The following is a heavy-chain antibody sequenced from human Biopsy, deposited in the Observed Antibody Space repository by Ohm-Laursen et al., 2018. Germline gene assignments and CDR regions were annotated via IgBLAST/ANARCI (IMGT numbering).Heavy chain of an antibody. CDR3: ARHRYCSSTSCSNSNYYFDF. Sequence: SDTLSLTCTVSGDSIGSYSWSWIRRPPGKGLEWIGYIEYSDKTYYNPSLESRAAFSVDTSKNQFSLRLMYVTAADTAVYYCARHRYCSSTSCSNSNYYFDFWGQGTLVTVSS. D-gene: IGHD2-2*01. CDR2: IEYSDKT. J-gene: IGHJ4*02. V-gene: IGHV4-59*08. CDR1: GDSIGSYS.